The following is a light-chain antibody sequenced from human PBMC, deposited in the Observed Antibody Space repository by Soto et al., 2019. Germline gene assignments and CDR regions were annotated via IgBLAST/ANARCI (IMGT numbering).Light chain of an antibody. CDR2: EVS. Sequence: QSALTQPPSVSGSPGQSVAISCTGTSSDVGSYNRVSWYQQPPGTAPKVMIYEVSNRSSGVPDRFSGSKSRHTASLTISGLQAEDEADYYCSSYTSSNTYVFGPGTQVTVL. J-gene: IGLJ1*01. CDR1: SSDVGSYNR. V-gene: IGLV2-18*02. CDR3: SSYTSSNTYV.